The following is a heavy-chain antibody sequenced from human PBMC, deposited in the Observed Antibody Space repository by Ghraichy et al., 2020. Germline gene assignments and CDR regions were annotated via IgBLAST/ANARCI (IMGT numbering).Heavy chain of an antibody. D-gene: IGHD5-18*01. CDR1: GGSISSSSYY. V-gene: IGHV4-39*01. J-gene: IGHJ4*02. Sequence: SETLSLTCTVSGGSISSSSYYWGWIRQPPGKGLEWIGCIYYSGSTYYNPSLKSRVTISVDTSKNQFSLKLSSVTAADTAVYYCARHRRLGYSYGGNFDYWGQATLVTV. CDR2: IYYSGST. CDR3: ARHRRLGYSYGGNFDY.